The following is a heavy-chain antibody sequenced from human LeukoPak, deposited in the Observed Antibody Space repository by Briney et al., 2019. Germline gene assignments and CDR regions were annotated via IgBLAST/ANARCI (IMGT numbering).Heavy chain of an antibody. CDR1: GYTFTSYD. D-gene: IGHD3-3*01. V-gene: IGHV1-8*01. CDR2: MNPNSGNT. J-gene: IGHJ4*02. Sequence: ASVKVSCKASGYTFTSYDINWVRQATGQGLEWLGWMNPNSGNTGYAQKLQGRVTVTTDTSTTTAYMELRSLRSDDTAVYYCARQGPYDFWSGYYIFDYWGQGTLVTVSS. CDR3: ARQGPYDFWSGYYIFDY.